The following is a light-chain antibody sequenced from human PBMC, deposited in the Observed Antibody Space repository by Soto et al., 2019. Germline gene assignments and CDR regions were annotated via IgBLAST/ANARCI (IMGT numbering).Light chain of an antibody. CDR1: SSNIGAGYD. CDR3: QSYDSTLSARYV. CDR2: GNI. J-gene: IGLJ1*01. V-gene: IGLV1-40*01. Sequence: QSVLTQPPSVSGAPGQRVTISCTGSSSNIGAGYDVHWYQQRPGTAPKLLIFGNINRPSGVPDRFSGSKSGTSASLAITGLQAEDEGDYYCQSYDSTLSARYVFGTWTKV.